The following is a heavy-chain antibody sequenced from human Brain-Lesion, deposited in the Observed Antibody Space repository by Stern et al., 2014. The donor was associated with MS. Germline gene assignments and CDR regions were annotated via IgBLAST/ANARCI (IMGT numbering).Heavy chain of an antibody. V-gene: IGHV4-39*01. J-gene: IGHJ4*02. Sequence: VQLVQSGPGLVKPSETLSLTCTVSGGSISSSSYYWGWIRQPPGKGLEWIGSIYYRGSTYYNPSLKSRVTISKDTSKTHFSLRLSFVTAADTAVYFCAKLWLGELPESPFDYWGQGTLVTVSS. CDR3: AKLWLGELPESPFDY. CDR2: IYYRGST. D-gene: IGHD3-10*01. CDR1: GGSISSSSYY.